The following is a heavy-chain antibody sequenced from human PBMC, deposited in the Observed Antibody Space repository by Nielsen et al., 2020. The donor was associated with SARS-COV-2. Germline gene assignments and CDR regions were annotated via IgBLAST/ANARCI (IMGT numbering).Heavy chain of an antibody. V-gene: IGHV3-9*01. J-gene: IGHJ6*02. CDR2: ISWNSGSI. CDR1: GFTFDDYA. CDR3: ATGGYSSSWYDYYYYGMDV. Sequence: GGSLRLSCAASGFTFDDYAMHWVRQAPGKGLEWVSGISWNSGSIGYADSVKGRFTISRDNAKNSLYLQMNSLRAEDTALYYCATGGYSSSWYDYYYYGMDVWGQGTTVTVSS. D-gene: IGHD6-13*01.